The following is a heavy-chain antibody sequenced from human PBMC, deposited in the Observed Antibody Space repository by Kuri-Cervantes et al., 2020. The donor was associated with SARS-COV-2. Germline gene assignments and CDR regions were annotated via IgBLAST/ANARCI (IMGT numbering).Heavy chain of an antibody. J-gene: IGHJ6*02. D-gene: IGHD2-15*01. CDR3: ARGKRVGYCSGGSCYSGRSINYYYYGMDV. CDR1: GGSFSSSY. Sequence: SETLSLTCAVYGGSFSSSYWSWIRQPPGKGLEWIGEINHSGSTNYNPSLKSRVTISEDTSKNQFSLKLTSVTAADTAANYCARGKRVGYCSGGSCYSGRSINYYYYGMDVWGQGTTVTVSS. V-gene: IGHV4-34*01. CDR2: INHSGST.